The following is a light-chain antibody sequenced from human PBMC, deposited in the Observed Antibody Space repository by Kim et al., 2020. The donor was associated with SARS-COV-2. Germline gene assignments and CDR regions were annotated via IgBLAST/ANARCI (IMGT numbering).Light chain of an antibody. J-gene: IGLJ1*01. V-gene: IGLV3-9*01. CDR1: NIGSKN. CDR2: RDS. Sequence: GALGRTARITCGGNNIGSKNVHWYQQKPGQAPVLVIYRDSNRPSGIPERFSGSNSGNTATLTISRAQAGDEADYYCQVWDSSTYVFGTGTKVTVL. CDR3: QVWDSSTYV.